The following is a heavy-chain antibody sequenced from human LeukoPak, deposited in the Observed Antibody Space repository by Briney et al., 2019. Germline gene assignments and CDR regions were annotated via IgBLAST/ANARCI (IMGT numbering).Heavy chain of an antibody. J-gene: IGHJ6*02. CDR2: INSDGSST. Sequence: GGSLRPSCAASGFTFSSYWMHWVRQAPGKGLVWVSRINSDGSSTSYADSVKGRFTISRDNAKNTLYLQMNSLRAEDTAVYYCARRGDYYYYGMDVWGQGTTVTVSS. CDR1: GFTFSSYW. CDR3: ARRGDYYYYGMDV. V-gene: IGHV3-74*01.